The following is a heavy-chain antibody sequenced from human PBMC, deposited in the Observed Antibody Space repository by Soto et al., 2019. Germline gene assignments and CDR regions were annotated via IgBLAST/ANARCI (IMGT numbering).Heavy chain of an antibody. CDR2: INPTADWT. D-gene: IGHD3-22*01. V-gene: IGHV1-46*01. CDR1: GYTFTSYY. Sequence: ASVKVSCKASGYTFTSYYIHWVRQAPGQGLEWMGIINPTADWTTYAQKFQGRVTMTRDTSTSTVYMELSGLRSNDTAVYYCARAVSYYDSSGYSPHHYYYSYGMDVWGQGTTLTVFS. CDR3: ARAVSYYDSSGYSPHHYYYSYGMDV. J-gene: IGHJ6*02.